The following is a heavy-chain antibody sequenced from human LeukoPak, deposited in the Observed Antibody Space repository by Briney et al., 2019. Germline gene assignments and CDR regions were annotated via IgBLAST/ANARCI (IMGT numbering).Heavy chain of an antibody. CDR2: IIPILGIA. J-gene: IGHJ4*02. CDR1: GGTFSSYT. D-gene: IGHD3-22*01. V-gene: IGHV1-69*04. CDR3: ARDHSSGYYPDYFDY. Sequence: SVKVSCKASGGTFSSYTISWVRQAPGQGLERMGRIIPILGIANYAQKFQGRVTITADKSTSTAYMELSSLRSEDTAVYYCARDHSSGYYPDYFDYWGQGTLVTVSS.